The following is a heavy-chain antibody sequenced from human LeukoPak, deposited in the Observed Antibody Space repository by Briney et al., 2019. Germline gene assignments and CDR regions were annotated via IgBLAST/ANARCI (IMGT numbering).Heavy chain of an antibody. V-gene: IGHV4-4*02. J-gene: IGHJ4*02. Sequence: KTSETLSLTCAVSGGSISSSNWWSWVRQPPGKGLEWIGETYHSGSTNYNPSLKSRVTISVDKSKNQFSLKLSSVTAADTAVYYCARDCSGGSCYSFDYWGQGTLVTVSS. CDR3: ARDCSGGSCYSFDY. CDR2: TYHSGST. CDR1: GGSISSSNW. D-gene: IGHD2-15*01.